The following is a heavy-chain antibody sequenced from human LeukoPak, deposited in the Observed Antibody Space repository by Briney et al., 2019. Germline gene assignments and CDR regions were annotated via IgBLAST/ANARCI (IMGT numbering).Heavy chain of an antibody. V-gene: IGHV1-24*01. J-gene: IGHJ6*03. CDR3: ATGGLWLTGTTRGYYYYMDV. Sequence: ASVKVSCKVSGYTLTELSMHWVRQAPGEGLEWMGGFDPEDGETIYAQKFQGRVTMTEDTSTDTAYMELSSLRSEDTAVCYCATGGLWLTGTTRGYYYYMDVWGKGTTVTVSS. CDR2: FDPEDGET. D-gene: IGHD1-20*01. CDR1: GYTLTELS.